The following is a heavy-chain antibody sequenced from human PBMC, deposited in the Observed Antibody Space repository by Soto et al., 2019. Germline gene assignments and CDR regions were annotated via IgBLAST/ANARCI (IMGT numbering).Heavy chain of an antibody. D-gene: IGHD3-9*01. CDR3: ARDQRYFDWLSTLGHKHGMDV. CDR1: GGTFSSYA. J-gene: IGHJ6*02. Sequence: SVKVSCKASGGTFSSYAISWVRQAPGQGLEWVGGIIPIFGTANYAQKFQGRVTITADESTSTAYMELSSLRSEDTAVYYCARDQRYFDWLSTLGHKHGMDVWGQGTTVTVSS. V-gene: IGHV1-69*13. CDR2: IIPIFGTA.